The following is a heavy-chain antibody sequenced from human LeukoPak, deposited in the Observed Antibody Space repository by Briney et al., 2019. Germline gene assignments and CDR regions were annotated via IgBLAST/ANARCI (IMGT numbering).Heavy chain of an antibody. Sequence: GGSLRSSCASSGFTFKNYAMSWVRQAPGKGLEWVAAISGIGATRNYADSVKGRFTISRDNSKNTLYLQINSLRAEDTAFYYCVTEAVVALYYFDSWGAGTLVSVSS. D-gene: IGHD2-2*01. CDR3: VTEAVVALYYFDS. CDR1: GFTFKNYA. J-gene: IGHJ4*02. CDR2: ISGIGATR. V-gene: IGHV3-23*01.